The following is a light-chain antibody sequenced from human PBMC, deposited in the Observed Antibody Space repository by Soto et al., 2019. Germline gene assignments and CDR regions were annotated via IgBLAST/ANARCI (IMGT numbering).Light chain of an antibody. V-gene: IGLV2-14*01. CDR3: SSYTDSGTYV. J-gene: IGLJ1*01. CDR2: QVT. CDR1: SSDLAIYNY. Sequence: QSALTQPASVSGSPGQSITISCTGTSSDLAIYNYVSWYQQQPGKAPKLMIYQVTNRPSGVSNRFSGSRSGNTASLTISGLQAEDETDYYGSSYTDSGTYVFGAETKVTVL.